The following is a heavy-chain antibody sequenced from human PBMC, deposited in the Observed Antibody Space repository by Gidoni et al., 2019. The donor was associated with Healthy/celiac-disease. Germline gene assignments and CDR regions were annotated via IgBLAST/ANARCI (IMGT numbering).Heavy chain of an antibody. Sequence: QVQLVESGGGVVQPGRSLRLSCAASGFTFSSYGRHWVRQAPGKGLEWVAVISYDGSNKYYADAVKGRFTISRDNSKNTLYLQMNSLRAEDTAVYYCAKATGYSSGWNAFDIWGQGTMVTVSS. CDR1: GFTFSSYG. CDR3: AKATGYSSGWNAFDI. V-gene: IGHV3-30*18. CDR2: ISYDGSNK. D-gene: IGHD6-19*01. J-gene: IGHJ3*02.